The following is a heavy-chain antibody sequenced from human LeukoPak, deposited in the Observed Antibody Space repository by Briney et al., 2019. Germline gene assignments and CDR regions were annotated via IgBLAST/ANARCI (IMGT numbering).Heavy chain of an antibody. D-gene: IGHD3-22*01. Sequence: GGSLRLSCAASGFTFSNYWMTWVRQAPGKGLEWVANIKQDGSEKYYVDSVKGRFTISRDNAKNSLYLQMNGLRAEDTAVYYCARGKYYYDTSGYYCFDYWGQGTLVTVSS. CDR1: GFTFSNYW. V-gene: IGHV3-7*04. CDR2: IKQDGSEK. J-gene: IGHJ4*02. CDR3: ARGKYYYDTSGYYCFDY.